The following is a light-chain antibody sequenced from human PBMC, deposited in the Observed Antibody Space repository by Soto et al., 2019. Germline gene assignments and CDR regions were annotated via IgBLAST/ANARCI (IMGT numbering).Light chain of an antibody. CDR1: QSISSF. CDR3: KQSFSTPPT. Sequence: DIQMTQSPSSLSASVGDRVTITCRASQSISSFLTWYQQKAGKAPKLLIYAASSLQSGVQSRFSGSGSGTDFTLTIRSLQPEDFASYYCKQSFSTPPTFGQGTKVDIK. J-gene: IGKJ1*01. CDR2: AAS. V-gene: IGKV1-39*01.